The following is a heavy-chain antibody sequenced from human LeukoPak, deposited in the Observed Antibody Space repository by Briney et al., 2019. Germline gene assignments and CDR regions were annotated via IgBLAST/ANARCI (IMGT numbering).Heavy chain of an antibody. V-gene: IGHV4-59*01. D-gene: IGHD1-26*01. Sequence: PSETLSLTCAVSGGSISSYYWSWIRQPPGKGLEWIGYIYSGGDTNYNPSLKSRVTISVDTSKNQFSLNLSSVTAADTAVYYCVRKSRSNSYYYYMDVWGKGTTVTVSS. CDR3: VRKSRSNSYYYYMDV. CDR2: IYSGGDT. J-gene: IGHJ6*03. CDR1: GGSISSYY.